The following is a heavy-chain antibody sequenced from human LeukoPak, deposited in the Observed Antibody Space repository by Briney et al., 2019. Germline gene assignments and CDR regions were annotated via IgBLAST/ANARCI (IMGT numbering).Heavy chain of an antibody. CDR1: GYSISSGYY. Sequence: PSETLSLTCTVSGYSISSGYYWGWIRQPPGKGLEWIGSIYHSGSTYYNPSLKSRVTISVDTSKNQFSLKLSSVTAADTAVYYCASGRPLLPFDYWGQGTLVTVSS. J-gene: IGHJ4*02. D-gene: IGHD2-15*01. CDR3: ASGRPLLPFDY. V-gene: IGHV4-38-2*02. CDR2: IYHSGST.